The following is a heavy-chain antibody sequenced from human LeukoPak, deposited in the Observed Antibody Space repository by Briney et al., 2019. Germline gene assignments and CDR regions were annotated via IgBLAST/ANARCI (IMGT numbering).Heavy chain of an antibody. CDR3: SRDTADDAFDI. CDR2: INSDGSTT. J-gene: IGHJ3*02. Sequence: PGGSLRLSCAASGFTFSSYWMHWVRQAPGKGLVWVSRINSDGSTTSYADSVKGRFTISRDNAKNTLCLQMNSLRAEDTAVYYCSRDTADDAFDIWGQGTMVTVSS. V-gene: IGHV3-74*01. CDR1: GFTFSSYW.